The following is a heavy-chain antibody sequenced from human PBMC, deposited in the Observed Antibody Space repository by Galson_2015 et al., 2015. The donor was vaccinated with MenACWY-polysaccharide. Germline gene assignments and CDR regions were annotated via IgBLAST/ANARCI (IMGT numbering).Heavy chain of an antibody. J-gene: IGHJ6*02. CDR3: AREYCSRTTCFGMDV. CDR2: ISYDGSNK. CDR1: GFTFSTYA. V-gene: IGHV3-30*04. D-gene: IGHD2-2*01. Sequence: SLRLSCAASGFTFSTYAMHWVRQAPGKGLEWVIVISYDGSNKYYADSVKGRFTISRDSSQNSFYLQMSSLRADDTAVYYCAREYCSRTTCFGMDVWGQGTTVTVFS.